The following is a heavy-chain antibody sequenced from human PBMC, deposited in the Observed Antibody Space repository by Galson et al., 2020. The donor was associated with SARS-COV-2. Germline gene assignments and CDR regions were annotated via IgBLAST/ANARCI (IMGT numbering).Heavy chain of an antibody. J-gene: IGHJ4*02. CDR2: IIPMSGTT. Sequence: SVKVSCKVSGSNFGSFGFTWVRQAPGRGLEWMGGIIPMSGTTDYSQHFRGRVTISADELMSTVYMELRSLRSEDAALYYCARAAGGWRSSEYYFESWGQGTLVTVSS. V-gene: IGHV1-69*13. CDR1: GSNFGSFG. CDR3: ARAAGGWRSSEYYFES. D-gene: IGHD3-10*01.